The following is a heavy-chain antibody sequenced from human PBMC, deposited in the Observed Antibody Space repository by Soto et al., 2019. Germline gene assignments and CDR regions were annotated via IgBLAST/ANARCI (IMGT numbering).Heavy chain of an antibody. Sequence: QVQLQQWGAGLLKPSETLSLTCAVYGGFVSSGSYYWSWIRPPPGKGLEWIGEMSHSGGTHFNPSLKCLVTISVDTSTNQFALKMSSVTAADTALYYCASVERGTAKTVVDAFDIWGPGTMVTVSS. CDR3: ASVERGTAKTVVDAFDI. CDR1: GGFVSSGSYY. V-gene: IGHV4-34*01. J-gene: IGHJ3*02. CDR2: MSHSGGT. D-gene: IGHD2-21*02.